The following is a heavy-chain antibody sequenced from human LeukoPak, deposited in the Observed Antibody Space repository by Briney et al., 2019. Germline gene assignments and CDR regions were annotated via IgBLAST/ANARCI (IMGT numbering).Heavy chain of an antibody. V-gene: IGHV4-34*01. J-gene: IGHJ6*03. Sequence: PSETLSLTCAVYGGSFSGYYWSWIRQPPGKGLEWIGEINHSGSTNYNPSLKSRVTISVDTSKNQFSLKLSSVTAADTAVYYCARHRRAGYYYYYYMDVWGKGTTVTISS. D-gene: IGHD6-13*01. CDR1: GGSFSGYY. CDR3: ARHRRAGYYYYYYMDV. CDR2: INHSGST.